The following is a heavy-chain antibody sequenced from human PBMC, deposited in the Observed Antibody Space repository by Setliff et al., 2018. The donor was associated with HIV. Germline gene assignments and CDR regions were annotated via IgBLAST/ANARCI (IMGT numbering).Heavy chain of an antibody. Sequence: GGSLRLSCAASGSTFSRYSMNWVRQAPGKGLEWVSSISSSSSYIYYADSVKGRFTISRDNAKNSLYLQMNSLRAEDTAVYHCARGGAAAATEDYFDYWGQGTLVTVSS. CDR3: ARGGAAAATEDYFDY. CDR2: ISSSSSYI. CDR1: GSTFSRYS. V-gene: IGHV3-21*01. D-gene: IGHD6-13*01. J-gene: IGHJ4*02.